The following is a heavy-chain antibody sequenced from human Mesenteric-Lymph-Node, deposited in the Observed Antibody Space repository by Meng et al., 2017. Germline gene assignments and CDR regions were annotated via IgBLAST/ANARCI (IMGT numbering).Heavy chain of an antibody. D-gene: IGHD4-17*01. J-gene: IGHJ6*02. Sequence: GGSLRLSCKGSGYSFTSYWIGWVRQMPGKGLEWMGIIYPGDSDTRYSPSFQGQVTISADKSISTAYLQWSSLKASDTAMYYCARTSDYGEGDYYYGMDVWGQGTTVTGAS. CDR1: GYSFTSYW. CDR2: IYPGDSDT. V-gene: IGHV5-51*01. CDR3: ARTSDYGEGDYYYGMDV.